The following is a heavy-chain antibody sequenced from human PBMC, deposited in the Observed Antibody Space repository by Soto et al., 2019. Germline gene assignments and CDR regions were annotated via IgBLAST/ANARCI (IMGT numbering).Heavy chain of an antibody. CDR2: IDGNDGGG. J-gene: IGHJ3*02. CDR3: AKDSINRNDIYDHFDI. Sequence: EAQLLESGGGLVQPEGSLRLSCAASGFTFSEFAMSWVRQAPGKGLEWVSVIDGNDGGGTYADSVKGRFTVSRDNSKSTLYLQMDSLRAEDTAIYYCAKDSINRNDIYDHFDIWGQGTMVTVAS. CDR1: GFTFSEFA. V-gene: IGHV3-23*01. D-gene: IGHD1-1*01.